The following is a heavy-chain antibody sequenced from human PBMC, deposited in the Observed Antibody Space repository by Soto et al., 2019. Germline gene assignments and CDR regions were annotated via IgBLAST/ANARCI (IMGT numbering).Heavy chain of an antibody. V-gene: IGHV4-59*01. Sequence: QVQLQESGPGLVKPSETLSLTCTVSGGSISSYYWSWIRQPPGKGLEWIGYIYYSGSTNYNPSLKSRVTISVDTSTNQFSLKLSSVTAADTAVYYCASGLGYCSGGSCYSSAFDIWGQGTMVTVSS. D-gene: IGHD2-15*01. J-gene: IGHJ3*02. CDR2: IYYSGST. CDR3: ASGLGYCSGGSCYSSAFDI. CDR1: GGSISSYY.